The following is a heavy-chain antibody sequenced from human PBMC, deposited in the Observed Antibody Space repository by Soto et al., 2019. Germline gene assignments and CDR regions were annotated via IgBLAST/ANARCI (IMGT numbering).Heavy chain of an antibody. CDR2: IYHSGST. CDR3: ASPAARGPSAFEV. D-gene: IGHD6-6*01. CDR1: GYSISSGYY. J-gene: IGHJ3*01. V-gene: IGHV4-38-2*01. Sequence: SETLSLTCAVSGYSISSGYYWGWIRQPPGKGLEWIGSIYHSGSTYYNPSLKSRVTISVDTSKNQFSLKLSSVTAADTAVYYCASPAARGPSAFEVWGQGTMGTVS.